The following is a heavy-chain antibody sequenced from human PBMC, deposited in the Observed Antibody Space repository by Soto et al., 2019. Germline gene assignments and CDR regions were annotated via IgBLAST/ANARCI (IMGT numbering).Heavy chain of an antibody. CDR2: ISGSDNTK. CDR3: APMGV. Sequence: WGSRRLSCAASGFPFSSYAMSWVRQAPGRGLEWVSAISGSDNTKYYADSVKGRFTISRDNSKNTLYLQMSRLRADDTAVYYCAPMGVWGKGNTVNVSS. CDR1: GFPFSSYA. V-gene: IGHV3-23*01. J-gene: IGHJ6*04.